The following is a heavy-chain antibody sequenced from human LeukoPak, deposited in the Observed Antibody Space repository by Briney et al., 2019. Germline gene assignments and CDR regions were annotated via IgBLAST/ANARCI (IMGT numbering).Heavy chain of an antibody. V-gene: IGHV3-48*03. CDR1: GFTFSSYE. CDR2: ISSSGSTI. CDR3: VRLVVERYYYHGMDV. J-gene: IGHJ6*02. Sequence: PGGSLRLSCAASGFTFSSYEMNWVRQAPGKGLEWVSYISSSGSTIYYADSVKGRFTISRDNAKNSLYLQMDSLRAEDTAVYYCVRLVVERYYYHGMDVRGQGTTVTVSS. D-gene: IGHD6-19*01.